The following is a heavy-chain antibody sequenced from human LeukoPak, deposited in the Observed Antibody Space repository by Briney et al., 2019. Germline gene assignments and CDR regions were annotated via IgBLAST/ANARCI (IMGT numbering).Heavy chain of an antibody. CDR1: GYSIRSGYY. D-gene: IGHD6-13*01. V-gene: IGHV4-38-2*02. CDR3: ARVETEGSSWYGVHYFDY. CDR2: MYHSGTT. J-gene: IGHJ4*02. Sequence: PSETLSLTCTVSGYSIRSGYYWGWIRQPPGKGLEWIGSMYHSGTTSYNPSLKSRVTMAVDTSKNQFSLELSSVTAADTAMYYCARVETEGSSWYGVHYFDYCGQGTQVTVSS.